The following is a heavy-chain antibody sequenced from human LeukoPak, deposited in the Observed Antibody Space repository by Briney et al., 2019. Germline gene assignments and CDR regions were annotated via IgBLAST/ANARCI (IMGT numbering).Heavy chain of an antibody. CDR3: ARMGSPGGYFDY. D-gene: IGHD3-10*01. Sequence: SETLSLTCTVSGGSISSSSYYWGWIRQPPGKGLEWIGSIHYSGSTYYNPSLKSRVTISVDTSKNQFFLKLSSVTAADTAVYYCARMGSPGGYFDYWGQGTLVTVSS. J-gene: IGHJ4*02. V-gene: IGHV4-39*01. CDR2: IHYSGST. CDR1: GGSISSSSYY.